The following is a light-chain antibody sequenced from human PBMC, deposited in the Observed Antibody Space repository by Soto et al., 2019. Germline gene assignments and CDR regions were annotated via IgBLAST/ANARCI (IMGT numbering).Light chain of an antibody. CDR3: QQYGVSTYT. V-gene: IGKV3-20*01. Sequence: EIVLTQSPGSLSLSPRERATLSCRASQSVSSNHLAWYQQKPGQAPRLLIYGASRRAAGIPDRFSGSGSGTDFTLTISRLEPEDFAVYYCQQYGVSTYTFGQGTKVEIK. J-gene: IGKJ2*01. CDR2: GAS. CDR1: QSVSSNH.